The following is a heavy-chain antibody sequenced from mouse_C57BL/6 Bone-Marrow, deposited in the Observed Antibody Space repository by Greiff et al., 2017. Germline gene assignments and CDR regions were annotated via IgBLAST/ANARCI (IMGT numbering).Heavy chain of an antibody. CDR3: APANWDAIDY. D-gene: IGHD4-1*01. V-gene: IGHV1-81*01. CDR2: IYPRSGNT. CDR1: GYTFTSSG. J-gene: IGHJ2*01. Sequence: QVQLQQSGAELARPGASVKLSCKASGYTFTSSGISWVKQRTGQGLEWIGEIYPRSGNTYYNEKFKGKATLTADTSSSTAYMQLRSLTSEDSAVYFCAPANWDAIDYWGQGTTVTVSS.